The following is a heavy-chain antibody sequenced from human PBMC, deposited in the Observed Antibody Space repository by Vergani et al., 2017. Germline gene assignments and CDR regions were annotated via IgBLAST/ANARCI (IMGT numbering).Heavy chain of an antibody. Sequence: QLQLQESDSRLVNPSQTLSLTCTLSGDAISRDTYSWNWVRQPPGKPLEWIGSVYYSGTTYYNPSLGGRVTMSIDKSKNHFSLTLTSVTAADSAFYFCARGQTGYSRDWSTNFFDMDVWGKGTTVTVSS. D-gene: IGHD3/OR15-3a*01. CDR2: VYYSGTT. V-gene: IGHV4-30-2*01. CDR3: ARGQTGYSRDWSTNFFDMDV. CDR1: GDAISRDTYS. J-gene: IGHJ6*03.